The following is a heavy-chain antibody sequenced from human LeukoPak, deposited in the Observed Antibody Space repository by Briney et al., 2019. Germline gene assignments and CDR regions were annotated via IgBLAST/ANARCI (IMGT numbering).Heavy chain of an antibody. CDR1: GFTFSNYA. CDR3: ARDVEVCRIGACYWTTFDC. J-gene: IGHJ4*02. CDR2: VGRSVCNT. D-gene: IGHD2-21*02. V-gene: IGHV3-23*01. Sequence: PGGSLRPSCAASGFTFSNYAMTWVRQSPERGLGWVSTVGRSVCNTYYAVSVKGWFTVSRDTSSDTLFLQMNRLRDEDTSVYYCARDVEVCRIGACYWTTFDCWGQGTLVTVSS.